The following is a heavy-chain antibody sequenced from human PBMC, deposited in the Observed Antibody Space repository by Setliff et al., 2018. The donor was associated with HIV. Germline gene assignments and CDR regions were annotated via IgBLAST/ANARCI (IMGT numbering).Heavy chain of an antibody. CDR1: GGSFSGYH. V-gene: IGHV4-34*01. Sequence: NPSETLSLTCAVYGGSFSGYHWSWIRQSPGKGLEWIGEIDHSGSTDDNPSLKSRVTIAVDTSKNQFSLKLSSVSAADTAVYYCARGRMISMVRGFKNFDYWGQGTLVTVSS. CDR3: ARGRMISMVRGFKNFDY. CDR2: IDHSGST. D-gene: IGHD3-10*01. J-gene: IGHJ4*02.